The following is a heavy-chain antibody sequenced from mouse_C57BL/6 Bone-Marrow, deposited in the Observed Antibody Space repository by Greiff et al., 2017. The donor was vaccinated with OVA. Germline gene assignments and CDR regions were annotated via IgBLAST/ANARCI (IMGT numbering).Heavy chain of an antibody. Sequence: EVKVGESGPELVKPGASGKMSGKASGYIFADDNMNWVKRSQGTSRDGIGYINPNKGGTSYNQKFKGKATLTVNKSSSTAYMELRSRTSEDSAVYYCARFYYYGSSYRYFDVWGTGTTVTVSS. J-gene: IGHJ1*03. V-gene: IGHV1-22*01. CDR2: INPNKGGT. CDR3: ARFYYYGSSYRYFDV. CDR1: GYIFADDN. D-gene: IGHD1-1*01.